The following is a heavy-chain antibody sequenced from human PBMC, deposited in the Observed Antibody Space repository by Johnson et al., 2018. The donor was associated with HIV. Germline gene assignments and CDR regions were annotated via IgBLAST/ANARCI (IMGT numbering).Heavy chain of an antibody. J-gene: IGHJ3*02. Sequence: VQLVESGGGVVQPGRSLRLSCAASGFTFDDYAMHWVRQAPGKGLEWVSGISWNSGSIGYADSVKGRFNISRDNAKNSVYLQMNSLRAEDTALYYCAKAIAAAGEDAFDIWGQGTMVTVSS. D-gene: IGHD6-13*01. V-gene: IGHV3-9*01. CDR2: ISWNSGSI. CDR3: AKAIAAAGEDAFDI. CDR1: GFTFDDYA.